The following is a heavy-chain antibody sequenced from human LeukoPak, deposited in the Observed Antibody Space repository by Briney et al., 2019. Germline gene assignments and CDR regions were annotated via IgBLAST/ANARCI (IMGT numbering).Heavy chain of an antibody. V-gene: IGHV3-30*02. D-gene: IGHD5-18*01. CDR3: AREDSYLFDY. Sequence: GGSLRLSCAASGFTFCNYGMHWVRQAPGKGPEWVAFIRYGGSIKYYADSVKGRFTISRDNSKNTLHLQMNSLGAEDTAVYYCAREDSYLFDYWGQGTLVTVSS. CDR1: GFTFCNYG. CDR2: IRYGGSIK. J-gene: IGHJ4*02.